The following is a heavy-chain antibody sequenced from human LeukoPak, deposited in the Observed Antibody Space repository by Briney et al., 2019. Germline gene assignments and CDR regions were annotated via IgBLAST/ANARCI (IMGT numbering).Heavy chain of an antibody. D-gene: IGHD5-12*01. CDR2: ISSSSSYK. Sequence: GGSLRLPCAASGFSFSDYYMSWIRQAPGKGLEWVSKISSSSSYKNYADSVKGRFTISRDNAKNSLYLQMNSLRAEDTAVYYCARDQEVATTDWGQGTLVTVSS. V-gene: IGHV3-11*06. J-gene: IGHJ4*02. CDR3: ARDQEVATTD. CDR1: GFSFSDYY.